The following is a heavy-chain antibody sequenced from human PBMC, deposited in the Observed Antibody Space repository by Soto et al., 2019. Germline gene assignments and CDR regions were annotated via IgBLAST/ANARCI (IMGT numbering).Heavy chain of an antibody. Sequence: PGESLKISCKGSGYSFTSYWIGWVRQMPGKGLEWMGIIYPGDSDTRYSPSFQGQVTISADKSISTAYLQWSSLKASDTAMYYCARPAAGYSGYDTDLAYYYGMDVWGQGTTVTVSS. V-gene: IGHV5-51*01. D-gene: IGHD5-12*01. CDR3: ARPAAGYSGYDTDLAYYYGMDV. J-gene: IGHJ6*02. CDR1: GYSFTSYW. CDR2: IYPGDSDT.